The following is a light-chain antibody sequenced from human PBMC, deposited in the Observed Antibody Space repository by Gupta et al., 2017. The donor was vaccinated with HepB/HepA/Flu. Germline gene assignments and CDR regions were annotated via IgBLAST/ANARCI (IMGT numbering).Light chain of an antibody. V-gene: IGKV3-11*01. CDR2: EAS. Sequence: IVLTQSPATLSLSPGERATLSCRDSQSVSSNLAWYKQKPGQAHRLLIYEASNRATGIPATISGREPEDFAVYFCQQRDTWSTDATFGRGTRLEI. CDR1: QSVSSN. CDR3: QQRDTWSTDAT. J-gene: IGKJ5*01.